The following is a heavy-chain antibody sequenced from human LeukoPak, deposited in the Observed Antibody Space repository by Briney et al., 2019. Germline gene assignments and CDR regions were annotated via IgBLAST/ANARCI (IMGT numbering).Heavy chain of an antibody. CDR2: IYYSGST. D-gene: IGHD1-1*01. CDR1: GGSISSYY. J-gene: IGHJ4*02. Sequence: PSETLSLTWIVSGGSISSYYWSWIRQPPGKGLEWIGYIYYSGSTNYNPSLKSRVTISVDTSKNQFSLKLSSVTAADAAVYYCARHRYGSGMDYWGQGTLVTVSS. CDR3: ARHRYGSGMDY. V-gene: IGHV4-59*08.